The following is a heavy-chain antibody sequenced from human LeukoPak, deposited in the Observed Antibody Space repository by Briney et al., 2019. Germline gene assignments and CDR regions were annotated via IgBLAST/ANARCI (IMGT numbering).Heavy chain of an antibody. D-gene: IGHD3-10*01. V-gene: IGHV3-21*04. J-gene: IGHJ3*02. CDR2: ISGSSSYI. Sequence: PGGSLRLSCAASGFTFSRYSLNWVRQAPGKGLEWVSSISGSSSYIYYADSVKGRFTISRDNAKSSLYLQMNSLRAEDTALYYCAKGVRITMVRGAFDIWGQGTMVTVSS. CDR3: AKGVRITMVRGAFDI. CDR1: GFTFSRYS.